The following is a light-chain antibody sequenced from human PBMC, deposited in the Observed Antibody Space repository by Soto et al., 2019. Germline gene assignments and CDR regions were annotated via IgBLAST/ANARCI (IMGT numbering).Light chain of an antibody. CDR2: RNN. J-gene: IGLJ1*01. Sequence: HSELTQPPSASGTPGQKVTISCSGSSSNIGSNYVYWYQQLPGTAPKLLIYRNNQRPSGVPDRFSGAKSGTSASLAISVLRSEDEADYYCAAWDDSLSGLYVFGTGTKATIL. CDR3: AAWDDSLSGLYV. V-gene: IGLV1-47*01. CDR1: SSNIGSNY.